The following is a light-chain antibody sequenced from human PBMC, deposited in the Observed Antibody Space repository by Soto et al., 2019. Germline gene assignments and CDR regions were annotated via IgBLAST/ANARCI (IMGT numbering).Light chain of an antibody. Sequence: IQMTQSPSSLSASVGYRVTTTSRASQSINTWLAWYQQKPGKAPNLLIYEASSLESGVPSRFSGSGSGTEFTLTISSLQTGDFATYYCQQYNTYSRTFGKGTKVDIK. CDR2: EAS. CDR1: QSINTW. CDR3: QQYNTYSRT. J-gene: IGKJ1*01. V-gene: IGKV1-5*01.